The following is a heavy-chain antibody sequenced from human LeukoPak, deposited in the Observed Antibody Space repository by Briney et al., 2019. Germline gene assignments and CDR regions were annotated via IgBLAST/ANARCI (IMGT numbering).Heavy chain of an antibody. CDR1: GYTFTSYD. CDR3: ARDLPFRGVIIQDY. V-gene: IGHV1-8*03. CDR2: MNPNSGNT. J-gene: IGHJ4*02. Sequence: AASVKVSCKASGYTFTSYDINWVRQATGQGLEWVGWMNPNSGNTGYAQKFQGRVTITRNTSISTAYMELSSLRSDDTAVYYCARDLPFRGVIIQDYWGQGTLVAVSS. D-gene: IGHD3-10*01.